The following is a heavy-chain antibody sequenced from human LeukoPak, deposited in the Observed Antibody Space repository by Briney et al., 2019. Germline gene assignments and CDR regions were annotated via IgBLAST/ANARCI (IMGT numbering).Heavy chain of an antibody. V-gene: IGHV4-59*01. CDR2: IYYSGST. D-gene: IGHD1-1*01. Sequence: SETLSLTCTVSGGSISSYYWSWIPQPPGKGLEGLGYIYYSGSTNYNPSLKSRVTISVDTSKNQFSLKLSSVTAADTAVYYCARAGIAESDAFDIWGQGTMVTVSS. CDR3: ARAGIAESDAFDI. CDR1: GGSISSYY. J-gene: IGHJ3*02.